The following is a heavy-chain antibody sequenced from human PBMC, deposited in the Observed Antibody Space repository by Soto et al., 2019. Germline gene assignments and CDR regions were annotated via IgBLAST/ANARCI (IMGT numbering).Heavy chain of an antibody. Sequence: EVQLVESGGGLGKPGGSLRLSCAASGFTFSNACMNWVRQAPGKGLEWVGRIKSKTDGGTTDYAAPVKGRFTISRDDSKNTLYLQMNSLRNEDTALYYCTTLKGIDFWSATYGMDVWRQGTTVTVSS. V-gene: IGHV3-15*07. CDR1: GFTFSNAC. D-gene: IGHD3-3*01. J-gene: IGHJ6*02. CDR3: TTLKGIDFWSATYGMDV. CDR2: IKSKTDGGTT.